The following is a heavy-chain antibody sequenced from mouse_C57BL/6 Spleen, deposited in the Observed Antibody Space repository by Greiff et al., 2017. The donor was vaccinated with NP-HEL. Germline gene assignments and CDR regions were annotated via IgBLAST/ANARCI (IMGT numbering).Heavy chain of an antibody. CDR3: ARSQGYDYDGDWYFDV. Sequence: QVQLQQSGAELVKPGASVKLSCKASGYTFTSYWMHWVKQRPGRGLEWIGRIDPNSGGTKYNEKFKSKATLTVDKPSSTAYMQLSSLTSEDSAVYYCARSQGYDYDGDWYFDVWGTGTTVTVSS. V-gene: IGHV1-72*01. D-gene: IGHD2-4*01. CDR2: IDPNSGGT. CDR1: GYTFTSYW. J-gene: IGHJ1*03.